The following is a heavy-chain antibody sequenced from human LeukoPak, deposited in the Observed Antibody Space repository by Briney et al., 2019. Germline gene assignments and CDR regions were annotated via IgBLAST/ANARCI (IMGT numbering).Heavy chain of an antibody. V-gene: IGHV4-34*01. CDR3: ARLRAGITMVRGSKLPDY. CDR2: INHSGST. D-gene: IGHD3-10*01. Sequence: SETLSLTCSVSGGSISSYYWSWIRQPPGKGLEWIGEINHSGSTNYNPSLKSRVTISVDTSKNQFSLKLSSVTAADTAVYYCARLRAGITMVRGSKLPDYWGQGTLVTVSS. J-gene: IGHJ4*02. CDR1: GGSISSYY.